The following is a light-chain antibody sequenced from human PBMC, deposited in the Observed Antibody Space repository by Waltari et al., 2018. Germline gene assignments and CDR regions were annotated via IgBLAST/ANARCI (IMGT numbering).Light chain of an antibody. CDR1: QDISNF. CDR3: QQFDDVPIT. J-gene: IGKJ5*01. V-gene: IGKV1-33*01. CDR2: EST. Sequence: DLQMTQSPSSLSASVGDRVTITCQASQDISNFLNWYQQKPGGAPKLRIYESTNLETWVPSRFSASGSGTYFTVTISSLQPEDIGTYYCQQFDDVPITFGQGTRLDIK.